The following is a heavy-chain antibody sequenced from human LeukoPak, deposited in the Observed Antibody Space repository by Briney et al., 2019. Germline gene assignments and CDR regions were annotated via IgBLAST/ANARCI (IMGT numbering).Heavy chain of an antibody. D-gene: IGHD2-2*01. Sequence: PSETLSLTCTVSGGSISSYYWGWIRQPPGKGLEWIGSIYHGGSTYYNPSLKSRVTISVDTSKNQFSLKLSSVTAADTAVYYCARRHERPDIVVVQGAFDIWGQGTMVTVSS. J-gene: IGHJ3*02. CDR3: ARRHERPDIVVVQGAFDI. CDR2: IYHGGST. V-gene: IGHV4-38-2*02. CDR1: GGSISSYY.